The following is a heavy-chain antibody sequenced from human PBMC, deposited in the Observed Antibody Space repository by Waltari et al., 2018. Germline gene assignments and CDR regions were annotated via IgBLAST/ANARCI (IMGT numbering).Heavy chain of an antibody. V-gene: IGHV4-39*07. CDR3: ARDSVVGATRGGFDY. J-gene: IGHJ4*02. CDR2: IYDSGST. D-gene: IGHD1-26*01. CDR1: GGSISSSSYY. Sequence: QLQLQESGPGLVKPSETLSLTCTVSGGSISSSSYYWGWIRQPPGKGLGWIGSIYDSGSTLYNPSRKSRVTIAVDTAKSQFALKVSSVTAAYTAVYYCARDSVVGATRGGFDYWGQGTLVTVSS.